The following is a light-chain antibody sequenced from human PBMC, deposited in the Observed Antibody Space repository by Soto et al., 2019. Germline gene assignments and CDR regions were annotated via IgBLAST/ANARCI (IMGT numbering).Light chain of an antibody. CDR3: LQQYAYPWT. J-gene: IGKJ1*01. CDR2: AAY. CDR1: QAIGND. Sequence: DIQMTQSPYSLSASIGDRVTITCRASQAIGNDLGWYQQKPGEAPKRLIYAAYSRQSGVPSRFSGGASGTEFTLTISSLQPEDLATYFWLQQYAYPWTSGQGTKVEI. V-gene: IGKV1-17*01.